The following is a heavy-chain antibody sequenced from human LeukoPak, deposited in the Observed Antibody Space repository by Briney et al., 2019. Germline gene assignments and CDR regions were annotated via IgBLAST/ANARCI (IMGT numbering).Heavy chain of an antibody. D-gene: IGHD2-2*01. CDR3: ARGRGVVVPAAPRTNWFDP. V-gene: IGHV1-2*02. CDR1: GYTFTGYY. Sequence: ASVKVSCKASGYTFTGYYMHWVRQAPGQGLEWMGWINPNSGGTNYAQKFQGRVTMTRDTSISTAYMELSRLRSDDTAVYYCARGRGVVVPAAPRTNWFDPWGQGTLVTVSS. J-gene: IGHJ5*02. CDR2: INPNSGGT.